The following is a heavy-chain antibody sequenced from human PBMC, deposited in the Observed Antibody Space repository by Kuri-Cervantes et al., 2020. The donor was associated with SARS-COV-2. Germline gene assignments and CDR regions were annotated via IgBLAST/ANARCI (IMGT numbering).Heavy chain of an antibody. CDR2: ISSSSSTI. J-gene: IGHJ4*02. Sequence: GESLKISCAASGFTFSSYSMNWVRQAPGKGLEWVSYISSSSSTIYYADSVKGRFTISRDNAKNSLYLQMNSLRAEDTAVYYCARVWYYGDYGADYWGQGTLVTVSS. V-gene: IGHV3-48*01. D-gene: IGHD4-17*01. CDR1: GFTFSSYS. CDR3: ARVWYYGDYGADY.